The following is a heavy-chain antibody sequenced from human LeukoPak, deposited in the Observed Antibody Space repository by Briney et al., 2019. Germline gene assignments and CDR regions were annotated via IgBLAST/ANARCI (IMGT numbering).Heavy chain of an antibody. Sequence: SETLSLTCTVSGGSISSSSYYWGWIRQPPGKGLEWIGSIYYSGSTYYNPSLKSRVTISVDTSKNQFSLKLSSVTAADTAVYYCAKDRLTTYYYDSSGYLHWGQGTLVTVSS. J-gene: IGHJ4*02. D-gene: IGHD3-22*01. V-gene: IGHV4-39*02. CDR1: GGSISSSSYY. CDR3: AKDRLTTYYYDSSGYLH. CDR2: IYYSGST.